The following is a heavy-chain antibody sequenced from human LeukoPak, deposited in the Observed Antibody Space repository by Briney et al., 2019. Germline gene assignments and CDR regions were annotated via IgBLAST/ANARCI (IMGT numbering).Heavy chain of an antibody. CDR1: GFSLSDYY. V-gene: IGHV3-53*01. D-gene: IGHD6-13*01. Sequence: GGSLRLSCAASGFSLSDYYMTWIRQAPGKGLEWVSVIYSGGSTYHADSVKGRFTISRDKSKNTLYLQMNSLRVEDTAVYYCARGGLIAEFDYWGQGTLVTVSS. CDR3: ARGGLIAEFDY. CDR2: IYSGGST. J-gene: IGHJ4*02.